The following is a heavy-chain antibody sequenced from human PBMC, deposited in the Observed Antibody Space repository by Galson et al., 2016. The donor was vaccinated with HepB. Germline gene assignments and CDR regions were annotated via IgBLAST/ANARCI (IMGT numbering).Heavy chain of an antibody. V-gene: IGHV1-8*01. Sequence: SVKVSCKASGYTFTSYDINWVRQATGQGLEWMGWMNPNSGNTGYAQRFQGRVTMTRDTSISTAYMELSSLTSEDTAVYFCARVTPNHDMESTVYNWFDPWGQGTLVTVSS. J-gene: IGHJ5*02. CDR2: MNPNSGNT. CDR1: GYTFTSYD. CDR3: ARVTPNHDMESTVYNWFDP. D-gene: IGHD5/OR15-5a*01.